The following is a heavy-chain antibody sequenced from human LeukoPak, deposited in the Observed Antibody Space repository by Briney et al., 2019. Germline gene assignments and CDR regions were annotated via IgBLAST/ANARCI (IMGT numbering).Heavy chain of an antibody. CDR1: GGSISSSSYY. CDR2: IYYSGST. D-gene: IGHD1-26*01. V-gene: IGHV4-39*01. Sequence: PSETLSLTCTVSGGSISSSSYYWGGIRQPPREGLGWIGTIYYSGSTYYNPSLKSRVTISVDTSKNQFSLKLSSVNAADTAVYYCARQGSGNYLSPVNYWGQGTLVTVST. CDR3: ARQGSGNYLSPVNY. J-gene: IGHJ4*02.